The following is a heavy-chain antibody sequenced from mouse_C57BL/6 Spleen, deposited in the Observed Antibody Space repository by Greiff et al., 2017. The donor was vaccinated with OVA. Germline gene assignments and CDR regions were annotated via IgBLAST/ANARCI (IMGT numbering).Heavy chain of an antibody. J-gene: IGHJ2*01. Sequence: QVQLKQPGAELVMPGASVKLSCKASGYTFTSYWMHWVKQRPGQGLEWIGEIDPSDSYTNYNQKFKGKFTLTVDKSSNTAYMQRSSLTSEYSAVYYCARGPHYYSSSSFGDWGQGATLTVSS. D-gene: IGHD1-1*01. CDR1: GYTFTSYW. V-gene: IGHV1-69*01. CDR2: IDPSDSYT. CDR3: ARGPHYYSSSSFGD.